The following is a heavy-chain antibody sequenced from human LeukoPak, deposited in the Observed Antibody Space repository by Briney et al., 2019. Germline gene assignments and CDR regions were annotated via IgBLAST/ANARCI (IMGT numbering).Heavy chain of an antibody. D-gene: IGHD3-22*01. CDR1: GGSISSYY. V-gene: IGHV4-59*01. CDR3: ARYPNNHDSRFREKGFDY. Sequence: SETLSLTCTVSGGSISSYYWSWIRQPPGKGLERIGYIYYSGSTNYNPSLKSRVTISVDTSKNQFSLKLSSVTAADTAVYYCARYPNNHDSRFREKGFDYWGQGTLVTVSS. J-gene: IGHJ4*02. CDR2: IYYSGST.